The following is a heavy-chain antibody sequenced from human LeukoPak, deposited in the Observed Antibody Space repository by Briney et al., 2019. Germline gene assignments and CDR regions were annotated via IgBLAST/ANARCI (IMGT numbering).Heavy chain of an antibody. CDR3: ARGPPAMAPNYYFDY. Sequence: SVNVSCKASGGTFSSYAISWVRQAPGQGLEWMGRIIPIFGIANYAQKFQGRVTITADKSTSTAYMELSSLRSEDTAVYYCARGPPAMAPNYYFDYWGQGTLVTVSS. V-gene: IGHV1-69*04. CDR1: GGTFSSYA. J-gene: IGHJ4*02. CDR2: IIPIFGIA. D-gene: IGHD5-18*01.